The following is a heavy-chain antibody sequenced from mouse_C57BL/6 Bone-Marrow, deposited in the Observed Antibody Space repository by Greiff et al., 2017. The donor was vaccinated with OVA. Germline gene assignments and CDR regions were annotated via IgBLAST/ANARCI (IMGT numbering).Heavy chain of an antibody. D-gene: IGHD2-14*01. CDR1: GYTFTSYW. Sequence: QVQLQQPGAELVKPGASVKLSCTASGYTFTSYWMHWVKQRPGQGLEWIGMIHPNSGSTNYNEKFKSKATLTVDKSSSTAYMQLSSLTSEDSAVYYCARWVRYWYFDVWGTGTTVTVSS. J-gene: IGHJ1*03. CDR3: ARWVRYWYFDV. CDR2: IHPNSGST. V-gene: IGHV1-64*01.